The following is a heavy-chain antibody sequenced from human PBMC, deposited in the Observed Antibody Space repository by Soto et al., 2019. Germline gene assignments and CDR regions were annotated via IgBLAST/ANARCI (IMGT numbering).Heavy chain of an antibody. V-gene: IGHV4-31*03. D-gene: IGHD3-10*01. Sequence: SETLSLTCTVSGGSISSGGYYWSWIRQHPGKGLEWIGYIYYSGSTYYNPSLKSRVTISVDTSKNQFSLKLSSVTAADTAVYYCARDERVIINRVNYYYMDVWGKGTTVTVSS. CDR3: ARDERVIINRVNYYYMDV. CDR1: GGSISSGGYY. J-gene: IGHJ6*03. CDR2: IYYSGST.